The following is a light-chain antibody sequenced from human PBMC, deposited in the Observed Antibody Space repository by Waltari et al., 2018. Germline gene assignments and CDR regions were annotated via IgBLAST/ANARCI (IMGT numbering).Light chain of an antibody. J-gene: IGKJ2*01. CDR3: QQYDNLPSYT. Sequence: DIQMTQSPSSLSASVGDRVTITCQASQDISRFLNWYQQKPGKAPKLLIYDASNLEEGVPSRFSGSGSGTDFTFTISSLQPEDFATYYCQQYDNLPSYTFGQGTKLEIK. CDR2: DAS. V-gene: IGKV1-33*01. CDR1: QDISRF.